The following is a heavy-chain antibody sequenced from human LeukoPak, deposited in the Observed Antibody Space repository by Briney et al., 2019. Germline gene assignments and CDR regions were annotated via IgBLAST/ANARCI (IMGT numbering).Heavy chain of an antibody. CDR1: GFTFSSYS. Sequence: GGSLRLSCAASGFTFSSYSMNWVRQAPGKGLEWVSSISSISSYIYYADSVEARFNISRHNAKNLLYVQMNSVRAEDTAVYFCARDRGDPVLDYWRQGRVITVCS. V-gene: IGHV3-21*01. CDR2: ISSISSYI. D-gene: IGHD3-16*01. CDR3: ARDRGDPVLDY. J-gene: IGHJ4*02.